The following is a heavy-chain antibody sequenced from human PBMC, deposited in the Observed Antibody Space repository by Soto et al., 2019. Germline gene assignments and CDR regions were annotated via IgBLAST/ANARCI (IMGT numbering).Heavy chain of an antibody. D-gene: IGHD2-15*01. Sequence: GGSLRLSCAASGFTFSSYAMSWVRQAPGKGLEWVSAISGSGGSTYYADSVKGRFTISRDNSKNTLYLQMNSLRAEDTAVYYCANDMEYRAANQLGFDYWGQGPLVTVSS. CDR3: ANDMEYRAANQLGFDY. J-gene: IGHJ4*02. CDR1: GFTFSSYA. V-gene: IGHV3-23*01. CDR2: ISGSGGST.